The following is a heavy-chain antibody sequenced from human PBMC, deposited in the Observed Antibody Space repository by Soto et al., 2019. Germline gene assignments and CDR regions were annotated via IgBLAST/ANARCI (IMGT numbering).Heavy chain of an antibody. V-gene: IGHV5-51*03. Sequence: EVQLVQSGAEVKKPEESLKISCKGSGYTFTTNWIGLVRQMPGKGLEWMGIIYPSDSDTRYSPSFEGQVTISVDKSISTAYLQWSSLKASDTAMYYCARPGLGGGNDYWGQGTLVNVSS. CDR3: ARPGLGGGNDY. J-gene: IGHJ4*02. CDR1: GYTFTTNW. D-gene: IGHD2-21*01. CDR2: IYPSDSDT.